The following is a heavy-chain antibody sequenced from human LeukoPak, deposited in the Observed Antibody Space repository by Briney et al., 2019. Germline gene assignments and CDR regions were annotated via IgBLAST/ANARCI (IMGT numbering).Heavy chain of an antibody. V-gene: IGHV3-74*01. Sequence: GGSLRLSCTASGFTFSSYWMHWVRQAPGKGLVWVSSINSDGGTTYYADSVRGRFTISRDNAKSTLYLQMNSLGAEDTAVYYCARVSASWNAPFDCWGQGTLVTVSS. CDR2: INSDGGTT. CDR3: ARVSASWNAPFDC. J-gene: IGHJ4*02. D-gene: IGHD1-1*01. CDR1: GFTFSSYW.